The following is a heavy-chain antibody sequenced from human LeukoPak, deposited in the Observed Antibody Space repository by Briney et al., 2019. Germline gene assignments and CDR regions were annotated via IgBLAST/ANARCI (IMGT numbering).Heavy chain of an antibody. CDR2: ISGSGGST. V-gene: IGHV3-23*01. CDR1: GFTFSSYG. J-gene: IGHJ6*02. CDR3: AKGLLTYYYYGMDV. Sequence: PGRSLRLSCAASGFTFSSYGMHWVRQAPGKGLEWVSAISGSGGSTYYADSVKGRFTISRDNFKNTLYLQMNSLRAEDTAVYYCAKGLLTYYYYGMDVWAKGPRSPSP.